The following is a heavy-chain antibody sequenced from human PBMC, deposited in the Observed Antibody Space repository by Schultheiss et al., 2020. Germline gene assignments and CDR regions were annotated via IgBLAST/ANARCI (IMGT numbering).Heavy chain of an antibody. Sequence: SETLSLTCTVSGGSISSYYWSWIRQPPGKGLEWIGYIYYSGSTYYNPSLKSRVTISVDTSKNQFSLKLTSVTAADTAVYYCARDGKYFYGMDVWGQGTTVTVSS. V-gene: IGHV4-59*01. CDR2: IYYSGST. CDR1: GGSISSYY. CDR3: ARDGKYFYGMDV. J-gene: IGHJ6*02.